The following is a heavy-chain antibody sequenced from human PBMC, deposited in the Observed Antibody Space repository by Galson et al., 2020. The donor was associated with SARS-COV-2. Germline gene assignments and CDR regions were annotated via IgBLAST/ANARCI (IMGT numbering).Heavy chain of an antibody. D-gene: IGHD2-15*01. CDR2: FDPEDGET. CDR3: ATTSPYCSGGSCYPGVLFDP. CDR1: GYTLTELS. Sequence: ASVKVSCKVSGYTLTELSMHWVRQAPGKGLEWMGGFDPEDGETIYAQKFQGRVTMTEDTSTDTAYMELSSLRSEDTAVYYCATTSPYCSGGSCYPGVLFDPWGQGTLVTVSS. J-gene: IGHJ5*02. V-gene: IGHV1-24*01.